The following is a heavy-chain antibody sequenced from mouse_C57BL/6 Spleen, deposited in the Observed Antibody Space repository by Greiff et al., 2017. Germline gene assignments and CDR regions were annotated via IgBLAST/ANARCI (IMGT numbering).Heavy chain of an antibody. J-gene: IGHJ4*01. Sequence: EVQGVESGGGLVQPGGSLSLSCAASGFTFTDYYMSWVRQPPGKALEWLGFIRNKANGYTTEYSASVKGRFTISRDNSQSILYLQMNALRAEDSATYYCARQTAQATGAMDYWGQGTSVTVSS. CDR1: GFTFTDYY. CDR3: ARQTAQATGAMDY. D-gene: IGHD3-2*02. V-gene: IGHV7-3*01. CDR2: IRNKANGYTT.